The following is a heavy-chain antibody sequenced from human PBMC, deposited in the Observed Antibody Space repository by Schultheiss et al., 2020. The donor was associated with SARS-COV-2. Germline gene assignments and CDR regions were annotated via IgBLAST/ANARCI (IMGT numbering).Heavy chain of an antibody. CDR3: AKAGRPGGYCSSTSCYTYYFDY. CDR1: GFTFSSYA. Sequence: GGSLRLSCAASGFTFSSYAMSWVRQAPGKGLEWVSAISGSGGSTYYADSVKGRFTISRDNSKNTLYLQMNSLRAEDTAVYYCAKAGRPGGYCSSTSCYTYYFDYWGQGTLVTVSS. V-gene: IGHV3-23*01. J-gene: IGHJ4*02. D-gene: IGHD2-2*02. CDR2: ISGSGGST.